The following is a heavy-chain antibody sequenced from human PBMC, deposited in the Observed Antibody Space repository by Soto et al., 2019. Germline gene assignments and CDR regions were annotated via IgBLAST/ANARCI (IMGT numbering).Heavy chain of an antibody. CDR1: GGSISSGGYY. J-gene: IGHJ4*02. CDR2: IYYSGST. Sequence: QVQLQESGPGLVKPSQTLSLTCTVSGGSISSGGYYWSWIRQHPGKGLEWIGYIYYSGSTYYNPAPKSRVTRSVDTSKNQFSLKLSSVTAADTAVYYCARSNDSSGSVLSWGQGTLVTVSS. V-gene: IGHV4-31*03. D-gene: IGHD3-22*01. CDR3: ARSNDSSGSVLS.